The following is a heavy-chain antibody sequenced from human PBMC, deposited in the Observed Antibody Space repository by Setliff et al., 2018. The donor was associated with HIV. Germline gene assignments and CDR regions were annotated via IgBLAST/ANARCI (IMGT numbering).Heavy chain of an antibody. V-gene: IGHV1-8*03. CDR2: MNPESGNT. J-gene: IGHJ6*02. Sequence: ASVKVSCKASGGTSSTHAINWVRQATGQGLEWMGWMNPESGNTGYAQKFQGRVTITRDTSASTAYMELSSLRSGDTAVYYCARNGGPYAGGALYYYYGMDVWGQGTTVTVSS. D-gene: IGHD3-16*01. CDR1: GGTSSTHA. CDR3: ARNGGPYAGGALYYYYGMDV.